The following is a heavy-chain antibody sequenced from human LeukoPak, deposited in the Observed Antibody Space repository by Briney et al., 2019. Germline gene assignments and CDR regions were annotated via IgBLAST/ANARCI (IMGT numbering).Heavy chain of an antibody. V-gene: IGHV4-61*02. Sequence: PSEXXSLTCTVSGGSISSGSYYWGWNRQPAGKGLEWIGRIYTSGSTNYNPSLKSRVTISVDTSKNQFSLKLSSVTAADTAVYYCASHRGGFWFDPWGQGTLVTVSS. CDR1: GGSISSGSYY. CDR2: IYTSGST. D-gene: IGHD3-10*01. J-gene: IGHJ5*02. CDR3: ASHRGGFWFDP.